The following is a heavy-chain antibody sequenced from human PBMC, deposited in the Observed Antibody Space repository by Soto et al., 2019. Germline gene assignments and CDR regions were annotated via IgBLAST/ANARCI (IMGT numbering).Heavy chain of an antibody. Sequence: QVQLVQSGAEVQKPGSSVKVSCKASGGTFSSYAISWVRQAPGQGLEWMGGIIPIFGTANYAQKFQGRVTITADESTSTAYMERSSLRSEDTAVYYCARDDYYGSGSYTLGNWFDPWGQGTLVTVSS. D-gene: IGHD3-10*01. J-gene: IGHJ5*02. V-gene: IGHV1-69*01. CDR2: IIPIFGTA. CDR3: ARDDYYGSGSYTLGNWFDP. CDR1: GGTFSSYA.